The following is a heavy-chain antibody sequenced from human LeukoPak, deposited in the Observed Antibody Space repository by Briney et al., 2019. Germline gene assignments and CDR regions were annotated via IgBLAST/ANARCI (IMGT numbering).Heavy chain of an antibody. CDR3: AKDRGIVVVPEMDV. CDR2: ISSSGTII. CDR1: GFTFSDYY. D-gene: IGHD2-2*01. J-gene: IGHJ6*02. Sequence: GGSLRLSCAASGFTFSDYYMSWIRQAPGKGLEWLSYISSSGTIIYYADSVKGRFTISRDNAKNSLYLQMNSLRADDTAVYYCAKDRGIVVVPEMDVWGQGTTVTVSS. V-gene: IGHV3-11*01.